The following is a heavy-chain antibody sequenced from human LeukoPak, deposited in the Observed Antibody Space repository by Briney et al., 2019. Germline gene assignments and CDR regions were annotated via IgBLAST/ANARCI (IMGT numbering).Heavy chain of an antibody. V-gene: IGHV4-34*01. Sequence: SETLSLTCAVYGGSFSGYYWSWIRQPPGKGLEWIGEINHSGSTNYNPSLKSRVTISVDTSKNQFSLKLSSVTAADTAVYYCARRNDYGILTADWYFDLWGRGTLVTVSS. CDR1: GGSFSGYY. CDR3: ARRNDYGILTADWYFDL. D-gene: IGHD3-9*01. J-gene: IGHJ2*01. CDR2: INHSGST.